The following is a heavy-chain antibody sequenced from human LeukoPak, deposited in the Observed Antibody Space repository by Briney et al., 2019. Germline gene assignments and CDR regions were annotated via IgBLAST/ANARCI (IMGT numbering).Heavy chain of an antibody. CDR2: IYYSGST. CDR1: GGSISSYY. D-gene: IGHD6-6*01. V-gene: IGHV4-59*01. J-gene: IGHJ6*03. Sequence: SETLSLTCTVSGGSISSYYWSWIRQPPGKGLEWIGYIYYSGSTNYNPSLKSRVTISVDTSKNQFSLKLSSVTAADTAVYYCARVTQARPNYYYYYMDVWGKGTTVTVSS. CDR3: ARVTQARPNYYYYYMDV.